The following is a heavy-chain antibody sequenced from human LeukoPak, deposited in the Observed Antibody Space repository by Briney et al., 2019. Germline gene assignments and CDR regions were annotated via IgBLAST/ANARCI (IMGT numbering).Heavy chain of an antibody. Sequence: SETLSLTCTVSGGSISSYYWSWIRQPPGKGLEWIGEINHSGSANYNPSLKSRVTISVDTSKNQFSLKLSSVTAADTAVYYCARGTPTDYVWGSYRPPDYWGQGTLVTVSS. D-gene: IGHD3-16*02. CDR2: INHSGSA. CDR3: ARGTPTDYVWGSYRPPDY. V-gene: IGHV4-34*01. J-gene: IGHJ4*02. CDR1: GGSISSYY.